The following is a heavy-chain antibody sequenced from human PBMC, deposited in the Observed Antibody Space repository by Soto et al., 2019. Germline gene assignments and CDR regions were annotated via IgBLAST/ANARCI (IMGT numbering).Heavy chain of an antibody. Sequence: TSETLSLTCTVSGGSISSYYWSWIRQPPGKGLEWIGYIYYSGSTNYNPSLKSRVTISVDTSKNQFSLKLSSVTAADTAVYYCARHLHTMVRGVKRPYYYYMDVWGKGTTVPVSS. J-gene: IGHJ6*03. CDR2: IYYSGST. D-gene: IGHD3-10*01. CDR3: ARHLHTMVRGVKRPYYYYMDV. V-gene: IGHV4-59*08. CDR1: GGSISSYY.